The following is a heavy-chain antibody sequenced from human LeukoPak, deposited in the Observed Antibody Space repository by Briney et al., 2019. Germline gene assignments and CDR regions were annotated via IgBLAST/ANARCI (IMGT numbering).Heavy chain of an antibody. Sequence: PSETLSLTCAVYGGSFSGYYWSWIRQPPGKGLEWIGEINHSGSTNYNPSLKSRVTISVDTSKNQFPLKLSSVTAADTAVYYCARGASGTSSTSSYKELRPIDYWGQGTLVTVSS. J-gene: IGHJ4*02. CDR1: GGSFSGYY. D-gene: IGHD2-2*01. CDR2: INHSGST. CDR3: ARGASGTSSTSSYKELRPIDY. V-gene: IGHV4-34*01.